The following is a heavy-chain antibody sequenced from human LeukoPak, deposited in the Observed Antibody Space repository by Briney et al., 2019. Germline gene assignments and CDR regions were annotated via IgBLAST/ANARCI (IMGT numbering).Heavy chain of an antibody. CDR1: GYSFTSYW. V-gene: IGHV5-51*01. D-gene: IGHD6-13*01. CDR2: IYPGDSDT. J-gene: IGHJ6*02. Sequence: GESLKISCKSSGYSFTSYWIGWVRQMPGKGLEWMGIIYPGDSDTRYSPSFQGQVTISADKSISTAYLQWSSLKASDTAMYYCARVDSSSWNYYYYGMDVWGQGTTVTVSS. CDR3: ARVDSSSWNYYYYGMDV.